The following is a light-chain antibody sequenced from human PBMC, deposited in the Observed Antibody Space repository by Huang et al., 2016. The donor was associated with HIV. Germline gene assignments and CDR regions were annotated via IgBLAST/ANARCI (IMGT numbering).Light chain of an antibody. CDR1: RSVSTN. Sequence: EIVMTQSPATLSVSPGQRVTLSCRANRSVSTNLSWYQQRHGRAPRLLIYGSSTRAPGIPARFSGSGSGTDFSLTISSLQSEDCALYYCHQYNNWLLSFGGGTRV. CDR2: GSS. J-gene: IGKJ4*01. V-gene: IGKV3-15*01. CDR3: HQYNNWLLS.